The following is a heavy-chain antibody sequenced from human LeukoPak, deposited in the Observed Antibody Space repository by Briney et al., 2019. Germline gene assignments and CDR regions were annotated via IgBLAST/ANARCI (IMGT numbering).Heavy chain of an antibody. Sequence: GGSLRLSCAASGFTFSSYGMNWVRQAPGKGLEWVSSISSSSSYIYYADSVKGRFTISRDNAKNSLYLQMNSLRAEDTAVYYCAREEYSSGWEEDWGQGTLVTVSS. CDR2: ISSSSSYI. CDR1: GFTFSSYG. V-gene: IGHV3-21*01. J-gene: IGHJ4*02. CDR3: AREEYSSGWEED. D-gene: IGHD6-19*01.